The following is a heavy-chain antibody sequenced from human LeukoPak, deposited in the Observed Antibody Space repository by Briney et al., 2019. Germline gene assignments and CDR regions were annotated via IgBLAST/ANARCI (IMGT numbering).Heavy chain of an antibody. Sequence: GGSLRLSCAASGFTFSSYSMNWVRQAPGKGLEWVSSISSSSSYIYYADSVKGRFTISRDNAKNSLYLQMNSLRAEDTAVYYCARSEAYYDFWSGYYPDALDIWGQGTMVTVSS. CDR3: ARSEAYYDFWSGYYPDALDI. J-gene: IGHJ3*02. D-gene: IGHD3-3*01. CDR2: ISSSSSYI. V-gene: IGHV3-21*01. CDR1: GFTFSSYS.